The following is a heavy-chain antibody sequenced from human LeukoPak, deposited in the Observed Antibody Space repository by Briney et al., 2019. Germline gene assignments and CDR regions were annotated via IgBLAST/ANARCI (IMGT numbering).Heavy chain of an antibody. CDR3: ARDMSEKYTADY. J-gene: IGHJ4*02. V-gene: IGHV3-30*15. CDR1: GFTFSSHA. Sequence: PGRSLRLSCAASGFTFSSHAMHWVRQAPGKGLEWVAFISYDGITKYYSDSVKGRFPISRDNSKNTLYLQMSSLRPEDTAVYYCARDMSEKYTADYWGQGILVTVSS. CDR2: ISYDGITK. D-gene: IGHD1-1*01.